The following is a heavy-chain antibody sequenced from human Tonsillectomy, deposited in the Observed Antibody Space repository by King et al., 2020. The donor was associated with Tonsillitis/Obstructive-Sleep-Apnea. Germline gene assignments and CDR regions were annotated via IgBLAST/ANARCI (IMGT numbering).Heavy chain of an antibody. CDR3: ARDSMSHYYDSSAYYTFDY. D-gene: IGHD3-22*01. CDR1: GYTFTSYG. V-gene: IGHV1-18*01. J-gene: IGHJ4*02. Sequence: VQLVESGAEVKKPGASVKVSCKASGYTFTSYGISWVRQAPGQGLEWMGWISPYNGDTNYAQQLQDRVTMTTGTSTSTAYMELRSLRSDHTAVYYCARDSMSHYYDSSAYYTFDYWGQGTLVTVSS. CDR2: ISPYNGDT.